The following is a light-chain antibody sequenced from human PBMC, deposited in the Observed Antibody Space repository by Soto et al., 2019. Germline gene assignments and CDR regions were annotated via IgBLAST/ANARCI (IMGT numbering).Light chain of an antibody. CDR1: QSVSSY. J-gene: IGKJ3*01. CDR3: QQRSNWPFT. V-gene: IGKV3-11*01. Sequence: EIALTQSPATLSLSPGERATLSCRASQSVSSYLAWYQQKPGQAPRLLIYGASNRATGIPARFSGSGSRTDFTLTISSLEPEDFAVYYCQQRSNWPFTCGPETKVDIK. CDR2: GAS.